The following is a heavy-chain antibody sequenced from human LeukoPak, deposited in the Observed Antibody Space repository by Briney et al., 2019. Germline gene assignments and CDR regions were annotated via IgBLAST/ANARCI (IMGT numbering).Heavy chain of an antibody. Sequence: SETLSLTCAVYGGSFSGYYWSWIRQPPGKGLEWIGEINHSGSTNYNPSLKSRVTISVDTSKNQFSLKLSSVTAADTAVYYCARSLVAPAAVQYNWFDPWGQGTLVTVSS. CDR3: ARSLVAPAAVQYNWFDP. CDR2: INHSGST. J-gene: IGHJ5*02. V-gene: IGHV4-34*01. D-gene: IGHD2-2*01. CDR1: GGSFSGYY.